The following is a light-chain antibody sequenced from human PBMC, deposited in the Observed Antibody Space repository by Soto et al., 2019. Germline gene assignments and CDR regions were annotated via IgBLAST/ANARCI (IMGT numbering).Light chain of an antibody. CDR3: QVPNIYPLS. CDR2: KAS. CDR1: QSISRY. V-gene: IGKV1-13*02. J-gene: IGKJ4*01. Sequence: IQMTPSPSSMSASVGDRVTITCRASQSISRYLNWYQQKPGKAPKLLIYKASSLESGVPSRFSGSGSGTDFTLTISSLQPEDFATYCCQVPNIYPLSFAGGTKV.